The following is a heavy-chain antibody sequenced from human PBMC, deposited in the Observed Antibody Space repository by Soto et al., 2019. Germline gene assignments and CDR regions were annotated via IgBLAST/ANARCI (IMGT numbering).Heavy chain of an antibody. CDR2: LYASDST. CDR3: ATTVTRLIAFDV. Sequence: GGSLRLSCAASGFTVSSHYMSWVRQTPGKGLEWVSILYASDSTFYADSVEGRFTISRDNSKNTVYLRLNSLRAEDTAVYYCATTVTRLIAFDVWGQGTMVTVSS. V-gene: IGHV3-53*01. CDR1: GFTVSSHY. D-gene: IGHD4-17*01. J-gene: IGHJ3*01.